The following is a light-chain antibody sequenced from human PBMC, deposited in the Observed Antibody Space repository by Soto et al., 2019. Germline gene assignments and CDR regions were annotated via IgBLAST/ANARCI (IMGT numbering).Light chain of an antibody. CDR1: SSNIGDNY. Sequence: QSVLTQPPSASGTPGQRVTISCSGSSSNIGDNYVSWYQHLPGTAPKLLIYRDNQRPSGVPDRFSGSKSGTSASLAISGLRSEDEADYYCASWDDSLSGRVFGGGTKVTVL. CDR3: ASWDDSLSGRV. V-gene: IGLV1-47*01. J-gene: IGLJ3*02. CDR2: RDN.